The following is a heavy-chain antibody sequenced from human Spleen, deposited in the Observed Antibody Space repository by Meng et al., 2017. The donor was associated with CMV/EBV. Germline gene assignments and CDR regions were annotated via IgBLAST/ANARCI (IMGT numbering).Heavy chain of an antibody. CDR3: ARGCSSTSCLPPITGTPQGYYYGMDV. J-gene: IGHJ6*02. CDR1: GFSFSTYE. D-gene: IGHD2-2*01. Sequence: GESLKISCAASGFSFSTYEMNWVRQTPGKGLEWVSYIGKSGHTIYYADSVKGRFTISRDNAKNSLYLQMNSLRAEDTAVYYCARGCSSTSCLPPITGTPQGYYYGMDVWGQGTTVTVSS. V-gene: IGHV3-48*03. CDR2: IGKSGHTI.